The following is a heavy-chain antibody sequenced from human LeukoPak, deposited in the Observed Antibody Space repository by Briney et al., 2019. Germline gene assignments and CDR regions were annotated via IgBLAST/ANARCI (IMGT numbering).Heavy chain of an antibody. Sequence: PGGSLRPSCAASGFTVSSNYMSWVRQAPGKGLEWVSVIYSGGSTYYADSVKGRFTISRDNSKNTLYLQMNSLRAEDTAVYYCARGSGDQRGDEIYFDYWGQGTLVTVSS. V-gene: IGHV3-53*01. CDR1: GFTVSSNY. J-gene: IGHJ4*02. CDR3: ARGSGDQRGDEIYFDY. CDR2: IYSGGST. D-gene: IGHD7-27*01.